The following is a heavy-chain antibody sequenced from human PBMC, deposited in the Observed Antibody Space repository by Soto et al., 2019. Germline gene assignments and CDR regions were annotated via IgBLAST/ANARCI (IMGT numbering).Heavy chain of an antibody. J-gene: IGHJ4*02. Sequence: QVQLVQSGAEVKKPGASVKVSCKASGYTFTSYDINWVRQATGQGLEWMGWMNPNSGNTGYAQKFQGRVXXXXXXXXXXXXXXXXXXXXEDTAVYYCARGMPDGDYEVRYNYWGQGTLVTVSS. CDR2: MNPNSGNT. V-gene: IGHV1-8*01. CDR1: GYTFTSYD. CDR3: ARGMPDGDYEVRYNY. D-gene: IGHD4-17*01.